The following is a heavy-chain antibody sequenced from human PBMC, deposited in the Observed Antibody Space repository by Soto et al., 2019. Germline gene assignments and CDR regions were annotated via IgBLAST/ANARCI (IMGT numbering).Heavy chain of an antibody. V-gene: IGHV1-69*06. Sequence: ASVKVSCKASGGTFSSYAISWVRQAPGQGLEWMGGIIPIFGTANYAQKFQGRVTITADKSTSTVYMELSSLRSEDTAAYYCASGPEDRLFEWFPRGPYYYYGIDVWGQGTTVAVSS. D-gene: IGHD3-3*01. CDR2: IIPIFGTA. CDR1: GGTFSSYA. J-gene: IGHJ6*02. CDR3: ASGPEDRLFEWFPRGPYYYYGIDV.